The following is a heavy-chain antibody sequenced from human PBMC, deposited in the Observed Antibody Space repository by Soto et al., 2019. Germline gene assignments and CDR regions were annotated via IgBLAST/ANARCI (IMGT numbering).Heavy chain of an antibody. Sequence: SETLSLTCTVSGGSISTSSYYWGWIRQPPGKGLEWIGSIYYSGSTYYNLSLKSRVTISVDTSKNQFSLKLSSVTAADTAVYYCARDYDSSGDYWGQGTLVTSPQ. V-gene: IGHV4-39*01. CDR1: GGSISTSSYY. CDR3: ARDYDSSGDY. J-gene: IGHJ4*02. CDR2: IYYSGST. D-gene: IGHD3-22*01.